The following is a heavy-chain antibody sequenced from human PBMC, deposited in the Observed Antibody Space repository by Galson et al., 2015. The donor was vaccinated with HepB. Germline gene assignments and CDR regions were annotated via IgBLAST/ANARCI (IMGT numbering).Heavy chain of an antibody. D-gene: IGHD5-18*01. CDR1: GFTFVSYS. J-gene: IGHJ6*02. Sequence: LRLSCAASGFTFVSYSMNWVRQAPGKGLEWVSSISSGSDYILYADSVKGRFTISRDNARDSLFLQMNSLTVEDTALYYCARGEYNYAYPNYGMDVWGQGTTVTVSS. CDR2: ISSGSDYI. CDR3: ARGEYNYAYPNYGMDV. V-gene: IGHV3-21*01.